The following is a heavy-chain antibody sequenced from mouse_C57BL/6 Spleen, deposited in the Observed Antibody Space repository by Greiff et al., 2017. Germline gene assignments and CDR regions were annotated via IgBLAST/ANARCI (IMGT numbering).Heavy chain of an antibody. CDR2: INPSTGGT. CDR1: GYSFTGYY. J-gene: IGHJ1*03. D-gene: IGHD1-1*01. Sequence: EVKLQESGPELVKPGASVKISCKASGYSFTGYYMNWVKQSPEKSLEWIGEINPSTGGTTYNQKFKAKATLTVDKSSSTAYMQLKSLTSEDSAVYYCARHGSSYGWYFDVWGTGTTVTVSS. CDR3: ARHGSSYGWYFDV. V-gene: IGHV1-42*01.